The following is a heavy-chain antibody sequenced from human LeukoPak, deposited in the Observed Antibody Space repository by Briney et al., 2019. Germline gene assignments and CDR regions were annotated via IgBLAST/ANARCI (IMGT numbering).Heavy chain of an antibody. D-gene: IGHD6-19*01. CDR1: GYTLTELS. J-gene: IGHJ4*02. CDR2: FDPEDGET. Sequence: GASVKVPCKVSGYTLTELSMHWVRQAPGKGLEWMGGFDPEDGETIYAQKFQGRVTMTEDTSTDTAYMELSSLRSEDTAVYYCATTSTYSSGPTGRYWGQGTLVTVSS. CDR3: ATTSTYSSGPTGRY. V-gene: IGHV1-24*01.